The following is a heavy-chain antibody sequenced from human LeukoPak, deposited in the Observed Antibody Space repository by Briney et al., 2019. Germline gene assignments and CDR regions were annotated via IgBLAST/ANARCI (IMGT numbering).Heavy chain of an antibody. J-gene: IGHJ4*02. CDR3: AAEVHSGYFDY. V-gene: IGHV1-24*01. CDR1: GYTLTELS. D-gene: IGHD1-26*01. Sequence: GASVKVSCKVAGYTLTELSMHWVRQAPGKGLEWMGGFDPEDGERIYAQKLQGRVTMTEDTSTDTVYMELSSLRSEDTADYYCAAEVHSGYFDYWGQGTLVTVSS. CDR2: FDPEDGER.